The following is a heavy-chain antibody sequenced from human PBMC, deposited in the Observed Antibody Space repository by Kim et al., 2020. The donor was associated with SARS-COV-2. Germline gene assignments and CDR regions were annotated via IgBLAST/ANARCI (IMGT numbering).Heavy chain of an antibody. CDR3: ARGARVSGYYYYGMDV. V-gene: IGHV3-74*01. D-gene: IGHD2-8*01. CDR1: GFTFSSYW. J-gene: IGHJ6*02. CDR2: INSDGSST. Sequence: GGSLRLSCAASGFTFSSYWMHWVRQAPGKGLVWVSRINSDGSSTSYADSVKGRFTISRDNAKNTLYLQMNSLRAEDTAVYYCARGARVSGYYYYGMDVWGQGTTVTVSS.